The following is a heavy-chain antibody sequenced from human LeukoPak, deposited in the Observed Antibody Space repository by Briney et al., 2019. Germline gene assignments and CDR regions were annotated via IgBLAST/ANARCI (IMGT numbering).Heavy chain of an antibody. D-gene: IGHD3-16*02. J-gene: IGHJ4*02. Sequence: PGGSLRLSCAASGFTFSSYAMHWVRQAPGKGLEYVSAISSNGGSTYYANSVKGRFTISRDNSKNTLYLQMGSLRAEDTAVYYCARDFDTTAKIRLGELSDNWGQGTLVTVSS. CDR2: ISSNGGST. CDR1: GFTFSSYA. V-gene: IGHV3-64*01. CDR3: ARDFDTTAKIRLGELSDN.